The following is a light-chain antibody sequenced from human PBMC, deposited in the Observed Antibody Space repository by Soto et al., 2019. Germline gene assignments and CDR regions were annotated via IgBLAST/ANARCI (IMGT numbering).Light chain of an antibody. V-gene: IGKV3-15*01. CDR2: GPS. Sequence: EIVMTQSPATLSVSPGERVTLSCRASQSVSRSLAWYPQKPGQAPSLLIYGPSTRATGIPARFSGSGSGTEFALTISSLQAEDCAVYYCHEYNNWPPFTFGPGTKVDIK. CDR1: QSVSRS. J-gene: IGKJ3*01. CDR3: HEYNNWPPFT.